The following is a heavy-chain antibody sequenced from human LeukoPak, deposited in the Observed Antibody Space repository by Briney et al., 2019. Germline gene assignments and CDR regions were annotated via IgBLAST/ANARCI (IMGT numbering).Heavy chain of an antibody. CDR3: ARGVGWFGELDAFDI. CDR2: IYSGGST. CDR1: GFTVSSNY. J-gene: IGHJ3*02. V-gene: IGHV3-66*01. Sequence: GGSLRLSCAASGFTVSSNYMSWVRQAPGKGLEWVSVIYSGGSTYYADSVKGRFTISRDNSKNTLYLQMNSLRAEDTAVYYCARGVGWFGELDAFDIWGQGTMVTVSS. D-gene: IGHD3-10*01.